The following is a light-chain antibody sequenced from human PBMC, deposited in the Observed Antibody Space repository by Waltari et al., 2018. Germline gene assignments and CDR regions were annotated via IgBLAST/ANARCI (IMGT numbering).Light chain of an antibody. CDR2: EFS. Sequence: DVVMTQSPLSLPVTLGQPASISCTSRHSLVYSDGNTSLNWFQQRPGQSPRRLILEFSDRHSGVPDRFSGSASGTYFTLKISRVEAEDVGVYYCMQGSHWPYTFGQGTKLEIK. V-gene: IGKV2-30*01. CDR1: HSLVYSDGNTS. CDR3: MQGSHWPYT. J-gene: IGKJ2*01.